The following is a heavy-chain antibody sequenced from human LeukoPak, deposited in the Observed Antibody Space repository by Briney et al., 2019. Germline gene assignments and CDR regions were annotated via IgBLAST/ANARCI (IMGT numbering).Heavy chain of an antibody. Sequence: SETLSLTCTVSGGSISSSSYYWGWIRQPPGKGLEWIGEINHSGSTNYNPSLKSRVTISVDTSKNQFSLKLSSVTAADTAVYYCAREKTKYCTSTSCYRDRYYYYMDVWGKGTTVTISS. CDR1: GGSISSSSYY. J-gene: IGHJ6*03. D-gene: IGHD2-2*01. CDR3: AREKTKYCTSTSCYRDRYYYYMDV. CDR2: INHSGST. V-gene: IGHV4-39*07.